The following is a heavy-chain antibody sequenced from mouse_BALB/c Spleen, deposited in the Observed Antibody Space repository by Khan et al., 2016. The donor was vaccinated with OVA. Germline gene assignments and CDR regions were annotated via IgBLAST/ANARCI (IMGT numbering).Heavy chain of an antibody. J-gene: IGHJ2*01. V-gene: IGHV1S132*01. Sequence: VQLQESGAELMRPGASVKLSCKTSGYIFISYWIHWVNQRSGQGLEWIARFYSVTVTTYFNEKFKDKSTLTADKTSTTACMKLSSLKSEDSAVYFCAREEPLYYCDYGGQGTTLTVSS. CDR3: AREEPLYYCDY. CDR2: FYSVTVTT. CDR1: GYIFISYW. D-gene: IGHD6-1*01.